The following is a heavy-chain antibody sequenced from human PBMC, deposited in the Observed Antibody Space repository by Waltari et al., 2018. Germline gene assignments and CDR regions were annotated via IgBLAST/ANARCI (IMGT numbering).Heavy chain of an antibody. CDR3: ARQEIIVEVTGDGFDI. CDR1: GGSFSGYD. CDR2: ISHSGTT. Sequence: QVQLQQWGAGLLKPSETLSLTCAAYGGSFSGYDWSWIRQPPGKGPAWMGEISHSGTTNYNPSLKSRVTISLDTSKNQFSLKLSSVTAADTAVYYCARQEIIVEVTGDGFDIWGQGTMVTVSS. D-gene: IGHD2-21*02. J-gene: IGHJ3*02. V-gene: IGHV4-34*01.